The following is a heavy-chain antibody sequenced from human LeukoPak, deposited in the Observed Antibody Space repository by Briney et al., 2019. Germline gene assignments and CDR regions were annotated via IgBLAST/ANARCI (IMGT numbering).Heavy chain of an antibody. J-gene: IGHJ4*02. Sequence: PGGSLRLSCAASGFTFSSHSMNWVRQAPGKGLEWVSYISSSGSTIYYADSVRGRFTISRDNSKNTLYLQMNSLRAEDTAVYYCAKVPARRHIYYFDYWGQGTLVTVSS. D-gene: IGHD2-2*01. CDR1: GFTFSSHS. CDR2: ISSSGSTI. CDR3: AKVPARRHIYYFDY. V-gene: IGHV3-48*01.